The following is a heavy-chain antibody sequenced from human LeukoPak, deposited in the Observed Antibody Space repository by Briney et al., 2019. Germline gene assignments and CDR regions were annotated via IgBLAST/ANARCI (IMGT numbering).Heavy chain of an antibody. J-gene: IGHJ3*02. CDR1: GGSISSYY. Sequence: SETLSLTCTVSGGSISSYYWSWIRQPPGKGLEWIGYIYYSGSTNYNPSLKSRVTISVDTSKNQFSLKLSSVTAADTAVYYCARAVLGAFDIWSQGTMVTVSS. CDR3: ARAVLGAFDI. D-gene: IGHD4/OR15-4a*01. CDR2: IYYSGST. V-gene: IGHV4-59*01.